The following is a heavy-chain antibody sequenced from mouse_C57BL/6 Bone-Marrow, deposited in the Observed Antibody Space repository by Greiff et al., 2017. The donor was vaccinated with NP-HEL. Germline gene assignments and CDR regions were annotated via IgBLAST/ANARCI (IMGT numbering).Heavy chain of an antibody. CDR3: ARRYRGLYYYAMDY. V-gene: IGHV5-17*01. J-gene: IGHJ4*01. Sequence: EVKLMESGGGLVKPGGSLKLSCAASRFTFSDYGMHWVRQAPEKGLEWVAYISSGSSTIYYADTVKGRFTISRDNAKNTLFLQMTSLRSEDTAMYYCARRYRGLYYYAMDYWGQGTSVTVSS. CDR1: RFTFSDYG. D-gene: IGHD2-12*01. CDR2: ISSGSSTI.